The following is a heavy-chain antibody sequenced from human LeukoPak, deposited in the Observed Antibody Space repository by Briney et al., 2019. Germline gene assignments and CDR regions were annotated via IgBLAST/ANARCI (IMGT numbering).Heavy chain of an antibody. Sequence: ASVKVSCKASGYTFTGYYMHWVRQASGQGLEWMGWINPNSGGTNYAQKFQGRVTMTRDTSISTAYMELSRLRSDDTAVYYCARDWEWAVEFNNWFDPWGQGTLVTVSS. D-gene: IGHD3-3*01. CDR2: INPNSGGT. CDR3: ARDWEWAVEFNNWFDP. V-gene: IGHV1-2*02. CDR1: GYTFTGYY. J-gene: IGHJ5*02.